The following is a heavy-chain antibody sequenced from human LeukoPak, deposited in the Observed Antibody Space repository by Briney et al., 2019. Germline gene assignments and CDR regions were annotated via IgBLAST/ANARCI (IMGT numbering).Heavy chain of an antibody. CDR1: GSNYTNYG. CDR2: ISAYNGNT. J-gene: IGHJ4*02. Sequence: ASEKVSCKASGSNYTNYGISWVRQAPGQGLERMGRISAYNGNTNYAQKLQGRVTMTTGTSTSTAYMDLRSPRSDDTAVYYCARARYSSSCPDYWGQGTLVTVSS. D-gene: IGHD6-13*01. V-gene: IGHV1-18*01. CDR3: ARARYSSSCPDY.